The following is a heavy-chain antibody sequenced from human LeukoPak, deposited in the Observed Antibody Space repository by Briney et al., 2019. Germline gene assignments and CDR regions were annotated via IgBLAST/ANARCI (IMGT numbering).Heavy chain of an antibody. CDR3: ARASTIFGVVIIGSAFDY. D-gene: IGHD3-3*01. J-gene: IGHJ4*02. CDR1: GFTVSSNY. CDR2: ISYDGSNK. V-gene: IGHV3-30-3*01. Sequence: GGFLRLSCAASGFTVSSNYMSWVRQAPGKGLEWVAVISYDGSNKYYADSVKGRFTISRDNSKNTLYLQMNSLRAEDTAVYYCARASTIFGVVIIGSAFDYWGQGTLVTVSS.